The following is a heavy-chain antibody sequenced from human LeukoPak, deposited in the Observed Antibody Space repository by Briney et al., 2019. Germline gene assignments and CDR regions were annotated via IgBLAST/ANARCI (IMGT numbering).Heavy chain of an antibody. Sequence: NSSQTLSLTCTVSGGSISSGSYFWSWIRQPAGKGLEWIGRIYTSGSTNYNPSLKSRVTISVDTSKNQFSLKLSSVTAADTAVYYCARSPGLSWLQPGPNWFDPWGQGTLVTVSS. J-gene: IGHJ5*02. CDR3: ARSPGLSWLQPGPNWFDP. D-gene: IGHD5-24*01. V-gene: IGHV4-61*02. CDR2: IYTSGST. CDR1: GGSISSGSYF.